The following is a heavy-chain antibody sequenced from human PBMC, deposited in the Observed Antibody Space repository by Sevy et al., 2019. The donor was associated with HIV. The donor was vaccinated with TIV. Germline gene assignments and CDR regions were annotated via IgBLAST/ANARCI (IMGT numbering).Heavy chain of an antibody. CDR1: GFTFSNAW. V-gene: IGHV3-15*01. CDR2: IRGMTDGRTT. CDR3: TTVGMIRRADLDY. J-gene: IGHJ4*02. Sequence: GGSLRLSCAASGFTFSNAWMSWVRQTAGKGLEWVGRIRGMTDGRTTDHAAPVKGRFTISTDDSKDTLYLQMDMLKTEDTGVYYCTTVGMIRRADLDYWGRGTLVTVSS. D-gene: IGHD3-10*01.